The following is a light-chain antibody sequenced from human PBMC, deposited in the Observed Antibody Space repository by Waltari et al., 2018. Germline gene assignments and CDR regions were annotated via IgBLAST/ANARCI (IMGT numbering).Light chain of an antibody. CDR3: QQAGA. J-gene: IGKJ2*01. Sequence: EIVLTQSPGTLSLSPGERATLSCRASQSVSSSYLAWYQQKPGQAPRLLIYGASRRATGIPDRFSGSGSGTDFTLSISRLEPEDFAVYFCQQAGAFGQGTKLEIK. V-gene: IGKV3-20*01. CDR1: QSVSSSY. CDR2: GAS.